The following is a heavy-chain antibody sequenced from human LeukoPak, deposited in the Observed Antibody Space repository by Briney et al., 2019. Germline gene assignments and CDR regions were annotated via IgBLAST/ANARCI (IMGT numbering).Heavy chain of an antibody. V-gene: IGHV3-23*01. Sequence: GGSLRLSCAASGFTFSSYSMNWVRQAPGKGLEWVSTLSGSGITTYYADSVKGRFTISRDNSKNTLYLQVNSLRAEDTAVYYCAKGIYSSGWSYFDYWGHGTLVTVSS. CDR1: GFTFSSYS. J-gene: IGHJ4*01. CDR3: AKGIYSSGWSYFDY. CDR2: LSGSGITT. D-gene: IGHD6-19*01.